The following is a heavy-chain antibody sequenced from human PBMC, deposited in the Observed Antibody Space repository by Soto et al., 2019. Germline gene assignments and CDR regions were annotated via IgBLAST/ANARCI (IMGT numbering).Heavy chain of an antibody. CDR1: GGSISSGGYY. Sequence: SESLSLTYTVSGGSISSGGYYWSWIRQHPGKGLEWIGYIYYSGSTYYNPSLKSRVTISVDTSKNQFSLKLSSVTAADAAVYYCARGASGYPLPQPAMLTDSWGPETLLPVPS. CDR2: IYYSGST. D-gene: IGHD2-2*01. V-gene: IGHV4-31*03. J-gene: IGHJ4*02. CDR3: ARGASGYPLPQPAMLTDS.